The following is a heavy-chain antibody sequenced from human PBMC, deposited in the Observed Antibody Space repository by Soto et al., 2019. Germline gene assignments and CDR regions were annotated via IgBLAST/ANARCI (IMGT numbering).Heavy chain of an antibody. J-gene: IGHJ4*02. V-gene: IGHV4-61*01. D-gene: IGHD3-22*01. CDR1: GGSVSSGSYY. CDR2: IYYTGRT. CDR3: ATMSSSGYPLDY. Sequence: SETLSLTCIVSGGSVSSGSYYWGWIRQPPGKGLEWIGFIYYTGRTSYNPSLKSRVTISVDTSKNQFSLKLSSVTAADTAVYFCATMSSSGYPLDYWGRGTLVTVSS.